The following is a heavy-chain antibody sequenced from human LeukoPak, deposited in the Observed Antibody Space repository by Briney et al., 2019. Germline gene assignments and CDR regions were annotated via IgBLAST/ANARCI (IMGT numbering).Heavy chain of an antibody. CDR1: GFTLSSYW. Sequence: GGSLRLSCAASGFTLSSYWMHWVRQAPGKGLVWVSRINSDGSSTSYADSVKGRFTVSRDNAKDSLYLQMNSLRDEGTAVYYCARDLISGDYTFDYWGQGALVTVSS. V-gene: IGHV3-74*01. CDR2: INSDGSST. CDR3: ARDLISGDYTFDY. J-gene: IGHJ4*02. D-gene: IGHD4-11*01.